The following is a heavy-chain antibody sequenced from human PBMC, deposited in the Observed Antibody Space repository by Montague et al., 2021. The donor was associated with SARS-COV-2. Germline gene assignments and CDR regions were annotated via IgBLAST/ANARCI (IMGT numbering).Heavy chain of an antibody. J-gene: IGHJ6*03. CDR1: GGSFSVYS. CDR3: ARMRFFDWPPHYYMDV. D-gene: IGHD3-9*01. CDR2: INHMGRT. V-gene: IGHV4-34*01. Sequence: SETLSLTCAVYGGSFSVYSWSGIRQPPGKGLEGIGKINHMGRTNYNPSLKSQATISVDTSKNQVSLKLGPVTAADTAVYYCARMRFFDWPPHYYMDVWGKGTTVTVSS.